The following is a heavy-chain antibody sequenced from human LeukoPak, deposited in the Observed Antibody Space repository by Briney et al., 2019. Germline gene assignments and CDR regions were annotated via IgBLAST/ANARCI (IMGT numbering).Heavy chain of an antibody. D-gene: IGHD6-13*01. V-gene: IGHV3-11*01. CDR2: ISRSGTII. J-gene: IGHJ6*03. Sequence: PGGSLRHSCAASGFTFSDYYMSWIRQAPGKGLQWVSYISRSGTIIKFADSVKGRFTISRDNAKNSMYLQMNSLRAEDTAVYYCAREAWYNSRWYETESYYYYYHMDFWGKGTTVTVSS. CDR1: GFTFSDYY. CDR3: AREAWYNSRWYETESYYYYYHMDF.